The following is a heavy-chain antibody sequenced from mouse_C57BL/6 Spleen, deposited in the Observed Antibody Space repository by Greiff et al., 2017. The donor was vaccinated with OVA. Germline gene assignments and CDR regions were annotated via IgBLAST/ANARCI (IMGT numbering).Heavy chain of an antibody. CDR3: ARYRMGYGSSLDFDY. D-gene: IGHD1-1*01. J-gene: IGHJ2*01. V-gene: IGHV7-3*01. CDR2: IRNKANGYTT. Sequence: EVHLVESGGGLVQPGGSLSLSCAASGFTFTDYYMSWVRQPPGKALEWLGFIRNKANGYTTEYSASVKGRFTISRDNSQSILYLQMNALRAEDSATYYCARYRMGYGSSLDFDYWGQGTTLTVSS. CDR1: GFTFTDYY.